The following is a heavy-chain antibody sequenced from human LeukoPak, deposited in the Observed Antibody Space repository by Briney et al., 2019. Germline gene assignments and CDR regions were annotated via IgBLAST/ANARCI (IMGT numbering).Heavy chain of an antibody. Sequence: GGSLRLSCAASGFTVSSNYMSWVRQAPGKGLEWVSVIYSGGSTYYADSVNGRFTISRDNSKNTVSLQLNSLRVGDAAVYYCARGEAYYDRNGLPGAALDFWGLGTLVTVSS. CDR2: IYSGGST. V-gene: IGHV3-53*01. D-gene: IGHD3-22*01. CDR1: GFTVSSNY. CDR3: ARGEAYYDRNGLPGAALDF. J-gene: IGHJ3*01.